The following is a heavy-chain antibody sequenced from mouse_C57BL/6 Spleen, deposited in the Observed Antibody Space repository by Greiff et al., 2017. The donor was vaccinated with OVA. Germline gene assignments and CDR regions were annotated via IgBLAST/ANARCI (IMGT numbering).Heavy chain of an antibody. Sequence: QVQLQQSGAELVRPGASVTLSCKASGYTFTDYEMHWVKQTPVHGLEWIGAIDPETGGTAYNQKFKGKAILTADKSSSTAYMELRSLTSEDSAVYYCTRGGNYLDYWGQGTTLTVSS. CDR2: IDPETGGT. J-gene: IGHJ2*01. V-gene: IGHV1-15*01. CDR1: GYTFTDYE. CDR3: TRGGNYLDY.